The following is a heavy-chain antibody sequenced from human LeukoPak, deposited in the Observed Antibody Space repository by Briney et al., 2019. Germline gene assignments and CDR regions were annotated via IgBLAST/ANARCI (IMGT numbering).Heavy chain of an antibody. CDR3: ARQNRYCSSTSCSFVY. CDR1: GGSISTSSYY. Sequence: SETLSLSCTVSGGSISTSSYYWGWIRQPPGEGLQWIGSIYYSGTTYYNPSLNSRVTISVDTSKNQFPLKLSSLTAADTAVYYCARQNRYCSSTSCSFVYWGQGTLVTVSS. D-gene: IGHD2-2*01. V-gene: IGHV4-39*01. J-gene: IGHJ4*02. CDR2: IYYSGTT.